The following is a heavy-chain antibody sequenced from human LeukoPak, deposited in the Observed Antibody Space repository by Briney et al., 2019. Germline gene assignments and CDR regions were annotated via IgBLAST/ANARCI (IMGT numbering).Heavy chain of an antibody. CDR1: GFTFSSYS. Sequence: GGSLRLSCAASGFTFSSYSMNWARQAPGKGLEWVSYISSSSSTIYCADSVKGQFTISRDNAKNSLYLQMNSLRDEDTAVYYCAREGGYYYGSGSPFLPNDYWGQGTLVTVSS. D-gene: IGHD3-10*01. CDR3: AREGGYYYGSGSPFLPNDY. CDR2: ISSSSSTI. V-gene: IGHV3-48*02. J-gene: IGHJ4*02.